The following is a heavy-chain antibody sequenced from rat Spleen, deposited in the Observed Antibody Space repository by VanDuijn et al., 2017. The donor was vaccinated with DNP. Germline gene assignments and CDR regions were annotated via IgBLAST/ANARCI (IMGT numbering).Heavy chain of an antibody. D-gene: IGHD1-4*01. CDR3: AGRPPPTRGPFDY. CDR2: IGTGGGNT. CDR1: GFTFSNYY. J-gene: IGHJ2*01. V-gene: IGHV5-25*01. Sequence: EVLLVESDGGLVQPGRSLKLSCAVSGFTFSNYYLAWVRQAPAKGLEWVASIGTGGGNTYYRDSVKGRFTISRDNAKSTLYLQMDSLRSEDTATYYCAGRPPPTRGPFDYWGQGVTVTVSS.